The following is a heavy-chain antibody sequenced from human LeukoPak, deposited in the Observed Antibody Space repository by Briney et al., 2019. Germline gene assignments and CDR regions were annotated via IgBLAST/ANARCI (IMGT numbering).Heavy chain of an antibody. V-gene: IGHV1-69*13. Sequence: GASVKVSCKASGGTFGSYAISWVRQAPGQGLEWMGGIIPIFGTANYAQKFQGRVTITADESTSTAYMELSSLRSEDTAVYYCARAFRSTSFAEDAFDIWGQGTMVTVSS. J-gene: IGHJ3*02. CDR1: GGTFGSYA. CDR2: IIPIFGTA. CDR3: ARAFRSTSFAEDAFDI. D-gene: IGHD2-2*01.